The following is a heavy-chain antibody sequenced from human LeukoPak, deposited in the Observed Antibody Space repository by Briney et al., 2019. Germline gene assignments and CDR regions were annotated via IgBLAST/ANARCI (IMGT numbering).Heavy chain of an antibody. CDR3: ARVVSGYQFDY. J-gene: IGHJ4*02. V-gene: IGHV4-59*01. CDR2: IYYNGNT. CDR1: GGPINNYY. Sequence: SETLSLTCTVSGGPINNYYWSWIRQPPGKGLEWIGYIYYNGNTNYNPSLKSRVAISVDTSKNQFSLKLSSVTAADTAVYYCARVVSGYQFDYWGQGTLVTVSS. D-gene: IGHD3-16*01.